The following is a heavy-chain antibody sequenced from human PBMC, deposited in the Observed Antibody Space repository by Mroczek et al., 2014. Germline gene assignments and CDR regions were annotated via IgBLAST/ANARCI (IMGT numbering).Heavy chain of an antibody. D-gene: IGHD6-13*01. CDR3: AKDIGYSSSWYWGYGMDV. CDR1: GFTFDDYA. J-gene: IGHJ6*02. V-gene: IGHV3-9*01. CDR2: ISWNSGSI. Sequence: ESGGGLVQPGRSLRLSCAASGFTFDDYAMHWVRQAPGKGLEWVSGISWNSGSIGYADSVKGRFTISRDNAKNSLYLQMNSLRAEDTALYYCAKDIGYSSSWYWGYGMDVWGQGTTVTVSS.